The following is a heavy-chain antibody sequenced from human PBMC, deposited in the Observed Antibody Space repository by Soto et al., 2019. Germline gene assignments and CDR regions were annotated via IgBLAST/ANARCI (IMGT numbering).Heavy chain of an antibody. CDR2: INWNSGSI. CDR1: GFTFDDYA. Sequence: LRLSCAASGFTFDDYAMHWVRQVPVKGLEWVSGINWNSGSIGYGDSVKGRFAISRDNAKNSLHLQMNSLSAEDTAFYYCVKDESINWYSGHFRHWGQGTLVTVSS. D-gene: IGHD6-13*01. J-gene: IGHJ1*01. V-gene: IGHV3-9*01. CDR3: VKDESINWYSGHFRH.